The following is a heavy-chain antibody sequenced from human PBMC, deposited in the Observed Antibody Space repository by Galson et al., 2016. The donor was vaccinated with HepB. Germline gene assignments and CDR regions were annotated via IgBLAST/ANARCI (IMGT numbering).Heavy chain of an antibody. CDR3: ARRDGDMQPSDY. CDR2: ISSGGST. D-gene: IGHD5-24*01. V-gene: IGHV3-23*01. Sequence: LRLSCAASGFTVRIYHMTWVRQAPGKGLEWVSAISSGGSTYYADSVKGRFSISRDNSKNILYLQMNSLRVEDTAVYYCARRDGDMQPSDYWGQGTLVTVSS. J-gene: IGHJ4*02. CDR1: GFTVRIYH.